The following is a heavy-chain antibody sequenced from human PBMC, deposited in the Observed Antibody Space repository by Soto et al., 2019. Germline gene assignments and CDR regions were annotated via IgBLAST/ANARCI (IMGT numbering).Heavy chain of an antibody. CDR3: ARSDLGVFVVAATLSGFDY. V-gene: IGHV4-31*03. D-gene: IGHD2-15*01. J-gene: IGHJ4*02. Sequence: SETLSLTCTVSGGSISSGGYYWSWIRQHPGKGLEWIGYIYYSGSTYYNPSLKSRVTISVDTSKNQFSLKLSSVTAADTAVYHCARSDLGVFVVAATLSGFDYWGQGTLVTVSS. CDR2: IYYSGST. CDR1: GGSISSGGYY.